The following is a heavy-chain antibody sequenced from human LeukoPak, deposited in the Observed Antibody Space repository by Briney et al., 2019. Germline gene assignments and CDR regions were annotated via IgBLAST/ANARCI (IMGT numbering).Heavy chain of an antibody. J-gene: IGHJ4*02. V-gene: IGHV3-30*18. CDR2: ISYDGSNK. CDR3: AKEYYDYVWGSYRPTPYYYFDY. D-gene: IGHD3-16*02. Sequence: GGSLRLSCAASGFTLSSYGMHWVRQVPGKGLEWVAVISYDGSNKYYADSVKGRFTISRDNSKNTLYLQMNSLRAEDTAVYYCAKEYYDYVWGSYRPTPYYYFDYWGQGTLVTVSS. CDR1: GFTLSSYG.